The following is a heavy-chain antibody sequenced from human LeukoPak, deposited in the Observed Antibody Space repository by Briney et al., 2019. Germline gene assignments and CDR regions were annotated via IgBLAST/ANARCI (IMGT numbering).Heavy chain of an antibody. CDR3: VSWAGKYYETSDFSLAPSNS. CDR2: IIKDGSNK. V-gene: IGHV3-7*01. Sequence: GCLRLSCAASGFTFTNYWMSWIRHAPGEGLKWAAHIIKDGSNKYYVDSVKGRFSNSRDNAKNSLYLQMNSLRAEDTAVYYCVSWAGKYYETSDFSLAPSNSWGQGTLVTVSS. J-gene: IGHJ4*02. CDR1: GFTFTNYW. D-gene: IGHD3-22*01.